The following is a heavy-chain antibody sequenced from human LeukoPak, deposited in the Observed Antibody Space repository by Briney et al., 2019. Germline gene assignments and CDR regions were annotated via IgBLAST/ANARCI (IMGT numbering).Heavy chain of an antibody. V-gene: IGHV4-38-2*02. D-gene: IGHD3-22*01. CDR2: IYHGGST. CDR1: GYSISSGFH. J-gene: IGHJ4*02. CDR3: ARDRRNSAYYYDSGGYYVEY. Sequence: SETLSLTCAVSGYSISSGFHWGWIRQPPGKGLEWIGRIYHGGSTYYNPSLKSRVTISVDMSKNQFSLKLSSVTAADTAIYYCARDRRNSAYYYDSGGYYVEYWGQGTLVTASS.